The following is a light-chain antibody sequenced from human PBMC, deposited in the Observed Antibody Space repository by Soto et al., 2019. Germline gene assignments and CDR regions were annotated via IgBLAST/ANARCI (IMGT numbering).Light chain of an antibody. CDR2: EVS. V-gene: IGLV2-14*01. CDR1: TNDVGGYNY. Sequence: QSVLTQPASVSGSPGQSITISCTGTTNDVGGYNYVSWYQQHPGKAPKLLIFEVSSRPSGVSNRFSGSKSGNTASLTISALQAEDEADYFCNSYTNINTRACVFGTGTKLTVL. CDR3: NSYTNINTRACV. J-gene: IGLJ1*01.